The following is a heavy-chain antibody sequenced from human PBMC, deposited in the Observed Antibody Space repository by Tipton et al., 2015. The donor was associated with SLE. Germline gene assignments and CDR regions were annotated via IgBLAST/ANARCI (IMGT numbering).Heavy chain of an antibody. CDR3: ARVRGFRQLVDYFDY. D-gene: IGHD6-6*01. CDR1: GFTFSSYG. J-gene: IGHJ4*02. CDR2: ISYDGSNK. V-gene: IGHV3-30*19. Sequence: SLRLSCAASGFTFSSYGMHWARQAPGKGLEWVAVISYDGSNKYYADSVKGRFTISRDNSKNTLYLQMNSLRAEDTAVYYCARVRGFRQLVDYFDYWGQGTLVTVSS.